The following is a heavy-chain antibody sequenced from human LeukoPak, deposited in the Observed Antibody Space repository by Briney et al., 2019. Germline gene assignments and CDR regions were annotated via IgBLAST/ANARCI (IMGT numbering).Heavy chain of an antibody. V-gene: IGHV1-8*01. J-gene: IGHJ4*02. CDR2: MNPDSGNT. Sequence: ASVKVSCKTSGYTFTSYDINWVRQAPGQGLEWMGWMNPDSGNTGFAQKFRGRVTVTTNTSMTTVYMELSGLTYEDTAVYYCARAIRNQLLSEYWGRGTLITVSS. D-gene: IGHD2-2*01. CDR1: GYTFTSYD. CDR3: ARAIRNQLLSEY.